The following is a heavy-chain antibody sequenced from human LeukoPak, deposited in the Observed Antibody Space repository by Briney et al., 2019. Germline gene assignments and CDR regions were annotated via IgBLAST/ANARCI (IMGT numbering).Heavy chain of an antibody. V-gene: IGHV3-7*01. Sequence: PGGSLRLSCAASGFTFSSYAMSWVRQAPGKGLEWVANIKQDGSEKYYVDSVKGRFTISRDNGKNSLYLQMDSLRVDDTAVYYCARTSGTGWSHWGQGTLVTVSS. J-gene: IGHJ4*02. D-gene: IGHD6-19*01. CDR3: ARTSGTGWSH. CDR1: GFTFSSYA. CDR2: IKQDGSEK.